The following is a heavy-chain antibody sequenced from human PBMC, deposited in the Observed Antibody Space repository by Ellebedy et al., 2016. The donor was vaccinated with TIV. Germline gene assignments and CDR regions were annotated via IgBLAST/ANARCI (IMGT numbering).Heavy chain of an antibody. V-gene: IGHV4-34*01. CDR2: INHSGST. D-gene: IGHD2-2*01. CDR3: ARGGYQLLAYYYYGMDV. Sequence: SETLSLTXAVYGGSFSGYYWGWIRQPPGKGLEWIGEINHSGSTNYNPSLKSRVTISVDTSKNQFSLKLSSVTAADTAVYYCARGGYQLLAYYYYGMDVWGHGTTVTVSS. CDR1: GGSFSGYY. J-gene: IGHJ6*02.